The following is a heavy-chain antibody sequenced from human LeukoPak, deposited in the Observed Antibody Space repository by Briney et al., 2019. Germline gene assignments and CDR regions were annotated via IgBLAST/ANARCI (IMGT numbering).Heavy chain of an antibody. CDR1: GYSISSGYY. V-gene: IGHV4-38-2*02. J-gene: IGHJ4*02. CDR2: IYHSGST. CDR3: ARDPGDY. D-gene: IGHD3-10*01. Sequence: SETLSLTRTVSGYSISSGYYWGWIRQPPGKGPEWIGSIYHSGSTYFNPSLKSRVNISVDTSKNQFSLKLSSVTAADTAVYYCARDPGDYWGQGTLVTVSS.